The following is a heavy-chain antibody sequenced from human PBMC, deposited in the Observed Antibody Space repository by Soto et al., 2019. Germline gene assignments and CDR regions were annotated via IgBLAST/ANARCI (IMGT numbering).Heavy chain of an antibody. CDR1: GGAISSSSYY. CDR2: IYSSGST. CDR3: ASHNPYSSGWRD. J-gene: IGHJ4*02. V-gene: IGHV4-39*01. D-gene: IGHD6-19*01. Sequence: QLQLQESGPGLVKPSETLSLTCTVSGGAISSSSYYWGWIRQPPGKGLEWIGSIYSSGSTYYNPSSKSRVTISVDTSKNQCYLKLSSVTAADTAVYYCASHNPYSSGWRDWGQGTLVTFSS.